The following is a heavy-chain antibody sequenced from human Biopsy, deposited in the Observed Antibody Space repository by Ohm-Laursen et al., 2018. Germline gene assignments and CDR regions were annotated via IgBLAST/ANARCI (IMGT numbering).Heavy chain of an antibody. CDR2: FAPENGRI. CDR1: GYSHTELS. Sequence: ASVKASCKVSGYSHTELSMHWVRQAPGQGLEWMGGFAPENGRIVYSQKFQGRVTMTEDTSTSTAYMEVWRLRSDDTAVYYCAADINVWNVNYWGQGTQVIVS. J-gene: IGHJ4*02. D-gene: IGHD1-1*01. CDR3: AADINVWNVNY. V-gene: IGHV1-24*01.